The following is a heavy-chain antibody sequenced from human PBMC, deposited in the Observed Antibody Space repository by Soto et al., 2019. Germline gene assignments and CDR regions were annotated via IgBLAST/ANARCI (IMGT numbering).Heavy chain of an antibody. CDR3: VRRHVSATGIDWFDP. Sequence: ASVKVSCKASGYTFTSYGIHWLRQAPLKRLEWMGCINAANGDTKYSPKFQGRVTITRETSASTAYMEMSSLRSEEKAVYYCVRRHVSATGIDWFDPWGQGTLVTVCS. CDR2: INAANGDT. V-gene: IGHV1-3*01. J-gene: IGHJ5*02. D-gene: IGHD6-13*01. CDR1: GYTFTSYG.